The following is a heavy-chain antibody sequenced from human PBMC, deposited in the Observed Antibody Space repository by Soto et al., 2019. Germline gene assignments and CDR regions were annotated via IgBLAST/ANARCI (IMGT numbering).Heavy chain of an antibody. CDR1: GFTFSKFG. Sequence: QVQLVESGGGVVQPGGSLRLSCEASGFTFSKFGIHWVRQAPGKGLEWVAVVSYDGSFKYYADSVKGRCTISNDNSTNTLYLQMNSLRPEDTALYYCAKDSDQLLFDYYYYGMDVWGQGTTVTVSS. J-gene: IGHJ6*02. D-gene: IGHD2-2*01. CDR2: VSYDGSFK. V-gene: IGHV3-30*18. CDR3: AKDSDQLLFDYYYYGMDV.